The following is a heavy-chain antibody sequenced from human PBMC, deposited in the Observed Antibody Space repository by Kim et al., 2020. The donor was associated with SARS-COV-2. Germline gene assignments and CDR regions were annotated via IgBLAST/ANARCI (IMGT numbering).Heavy chain of an antibody. D-gene: IGHD3-3*01. J-gene: IGHJ6*03. Sequence: ADSVKGRFTITRGNAKNSLYLQMNSLRAEDTAVYYCARDGMFLDYYYMDVWGKGTTVTVSS. CDR3: ARDGMFLDYYYMDV. V-gene: IGHV3-48*03.